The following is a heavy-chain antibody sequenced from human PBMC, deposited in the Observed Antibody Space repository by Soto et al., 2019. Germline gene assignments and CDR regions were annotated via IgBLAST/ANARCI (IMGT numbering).Heavy chain of an antibody. Sequence: PGGSLRLSCAASGFTFSSYSMSWVRQAPGKGLEWVSGFRAGGDDGTTYYADSVKDRFTISRDNSKNTLFLQMNSLRVEDTAIYYCAKKVNSGPGSQYFDYWGQGTLVTVSS. V-gene: IGHV3-23*01. CDR3: AKKVNSGPGSQYFDY. CDR2: FRAGGDDGTT. D-gene: IGHD3-10*01. CDR1: GFTFSSYS. J-gene: IGHJ4*02.